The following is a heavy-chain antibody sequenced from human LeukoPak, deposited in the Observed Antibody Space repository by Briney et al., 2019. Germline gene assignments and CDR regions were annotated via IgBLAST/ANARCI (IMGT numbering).Heavy chain of an antibody. CDR2: INPSGGST. Sequence: ASVKVSCKASGYTFTSYYMHWVRQAPGQGLEWMGIINPSGGSTSYAQKFQGRVTMTRDMSTSTVYMELSSLRSEDTAVYYCASRCYDSSGYSWVDAFDIWGQGTMVTVSS. V-gene: IGHV1-46*01. J-gene: IGHJ3*02. CDR1: GYTFTSYY. D-gene: IGHD3-22*01. CDR3: ASRCYDSSGYSWVDAFDI.